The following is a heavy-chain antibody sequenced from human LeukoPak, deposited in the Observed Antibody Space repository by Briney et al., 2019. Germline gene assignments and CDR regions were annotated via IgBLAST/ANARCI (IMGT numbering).Heavy chain of an antibody. CDR2: ISSSGSTI. J-gene: IGHJ3*02. CDR3: ARDAVVVIATSGSDDAFDI. D-gene: IGHD2-21*01. V-gene: IGHV3-11*01. CDR1: GFTFSDYY. Sequence: PGGSLRLSCAASGFTFSDYYMSWIRQAPGKGLEWVSYISSSGSTIYYADSVEGRFTISRDNAKNPLYLQMNSLRAEDTAVYYCARDAVVVIATSGSDDAFDIWGQGTMVTVSS.